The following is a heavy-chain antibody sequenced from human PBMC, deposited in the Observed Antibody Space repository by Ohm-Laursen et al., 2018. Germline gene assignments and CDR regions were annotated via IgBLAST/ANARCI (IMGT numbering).Heavy chain of an antibody. CDR1: GYTFTNYY. CDR3: ARDEWELRSNYYYYGMDV. J-gene: IGHJ6*02. Sequence: SVKVSCKPSGYTFTNYYMHWVRQAPGQGLEWMGIINPSGGSTSYAQKFQGRVTMTRDTSTSTVYMELSSLRSEDTAVYYCARDEWELRSNYYYYGMDVWGQGTTVTVS. V-gene: IGHV1-46*01. D-gene: IGHD1-26*01. CDR2: INPSGGST.